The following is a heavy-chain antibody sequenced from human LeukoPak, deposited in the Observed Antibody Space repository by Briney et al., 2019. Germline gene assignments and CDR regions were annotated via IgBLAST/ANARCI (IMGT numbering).Heavy chain of an antibody. D-gene: IGHD2-2*01. J-gene: IGHJ4*02. V-gene: IGHV4-39*01. CDR2: IFYSGNT. CDR3: ARLAAYCSSASCSFDS. Sequence: PSETLSLTCTVSGGSISSSSYYWGWVRQPPGKGLEWIGNIFYSGNTYYNPSLKSRLTVSVDTSRNQFSLKLNSVTAADTAVYYCARLAAYCSSASCSFDSWGQGTLVTVSS. CDR1: GGSISSSSYY.